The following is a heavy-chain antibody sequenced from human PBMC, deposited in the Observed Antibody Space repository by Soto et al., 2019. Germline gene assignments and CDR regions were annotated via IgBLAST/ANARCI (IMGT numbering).Heavy chain of an antibody. CDR3: AKDGFVVVVVAGAFEI. J-gene: IGHJ3*02. CDR2: ISGSGGST. D-gene: IGHD2-15*01. CDR1: GFTFSSYA. V-gene: IGHV3-23*01. Sequence: SLRLSCAASGFTFSSYAMSWVRQAPGKGLEWVSAISGSGGSTYYADSVKGRFTISRDNSKNTLYLQMNSLRAEDTAVYYCAKDGFVVVVVAGAFEIWGQGTMVTVSS.